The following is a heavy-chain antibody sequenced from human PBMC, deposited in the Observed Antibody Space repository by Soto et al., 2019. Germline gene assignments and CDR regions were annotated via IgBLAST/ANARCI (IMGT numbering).Heavy chain of an antibody. CDR3: ARVNSVAAIFVDS. Sequence: PSETLSLTCAVSGGSISSGGYSWSWIRQPPGKGLEWIGYIYHSGSTYYNPSLKSRVTISVDRSKNQFSLKLSSVTAADTAVYYCARVNSVAAIFVDSWCQHNLLTVSS. J-gene: IGHJ4*02. V-gene: IGHV4-30-2*01. CDR2: IYHSGST. D-gene: IGHD2-15*01. CDR1: GGSISSGGYS.